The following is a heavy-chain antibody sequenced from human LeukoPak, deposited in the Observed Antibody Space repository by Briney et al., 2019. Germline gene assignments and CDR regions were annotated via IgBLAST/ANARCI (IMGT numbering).Heavy chain of an antibody. V-gene: IGHV4-34*01. CDR2: INHSGST. CDR3: AGSGYYGVY. Sequence: PSETLSLTCAVYGGSFSGYYWSWIRQPPGKGLEWIGEINHSGSTNYNPSLKSRVTISVDTSKNQFSLKLSSVTAANTAVYYCAGSGYYGVYWGQGTLVTVSS. D-gene: IGHD3-22*01. CDR1: GGSFSGYY. J-gene: IGHJ4*02.